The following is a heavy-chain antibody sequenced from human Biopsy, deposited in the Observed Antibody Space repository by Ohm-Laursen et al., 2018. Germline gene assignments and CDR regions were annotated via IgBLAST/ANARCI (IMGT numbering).Heavy chain of an antibody. D-gene: IGHD2-15*01. CDR3: AKGQVVVGAFDI. J-gene: IGHJ3*02. Sequence: SLRLSCTASGFTFSTYAMSWVRQAPGKGLEWVSSITSSGASTDFADSVKGRFTISRDNSKNTLYLQMNSLRAEDTAVYYCAKGQVVVGAFDIWGQGTVVTVSS. CDR2: ITSSGAST. CDR1: GFTFSTYA. V-gene: IGHV3-23*01.